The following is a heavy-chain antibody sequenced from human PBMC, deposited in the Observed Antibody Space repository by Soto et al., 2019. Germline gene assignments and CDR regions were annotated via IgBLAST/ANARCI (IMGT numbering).Heavy chain of an antibody. CDR2: INHSGRV. V-gene: IGHV4-34*01. J-gene: IGHJ5*01. CDR1: GGSFSGHS. Sequence: SETLSLTCAVYGGSFSGHSWTWIPQSPGKGLEWIGDINHSGRVNYSPSLKSRVTISLDTSKNQFSLTLSAVTAADTAMYYCSTRAYDTNGYYRFDPWGQGTLVTVSS. D-gene: IGHD3-22*01. CDR3: STRAYDTNGYYRFDP.